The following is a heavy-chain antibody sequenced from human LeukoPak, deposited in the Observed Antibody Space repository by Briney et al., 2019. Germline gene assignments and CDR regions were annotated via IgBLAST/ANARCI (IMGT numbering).Heavy chain of an antibody. V-gene: IGHV1-2*02. D-gene: IGHD6-13*01. Sequence: ASVKVSCKASGYTFTNYGMNWVRQAPGQGLEWMGWINPNSGGTNYAQKFQGRVTMTRDTSISTAYMELSRLRSDDTAVYYCARVRDSGSSPIDYWGQGTLVTVSS. CDR3: ARVRDSGSSPIDY. CDR1: GYTFTNYG. CDR2: INPNSGGT. J-gene: IGHJ4*02.